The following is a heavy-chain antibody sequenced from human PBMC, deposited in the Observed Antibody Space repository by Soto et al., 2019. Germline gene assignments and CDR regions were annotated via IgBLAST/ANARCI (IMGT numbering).Heavy chain of an antibody. Sequence: EVQLVESGGGLVQPGGSLRLSCAASGFTFSSYWMSWVRQAPGKGLEWVANIKKDGSEKYYLDSVKGRFTISRDNAKNSLYLQMNSLRAEDTAVYYCASLNSLAYGGDAFDLWGQGTMVTVSS. CDR3: ASLNSLAYGGDAFDL. V-gene: IGHV3-7*01. CDR2: IKKDGSEK. CDR1: GFTFSSYW. D-gene: IGHD4-17*01. J-gene: IGHJ3*01.